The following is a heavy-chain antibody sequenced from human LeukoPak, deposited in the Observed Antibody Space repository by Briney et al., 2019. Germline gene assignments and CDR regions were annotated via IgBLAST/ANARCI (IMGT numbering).Heavy chain of an antibody. CDR2: IYYSGST. D-gene: IGHD3-10*01. Sequence: PSETLSLTCTVSGGSISSSSYYWGWIRQPPGKGLEWIGSIYYSGSTYYNPSLKSRVTISVDTSKNQFSLKLSSVTAADTAVYYCAADLLLWFGELVPGGYWGQGTLVTVSS. CDR1: GGSISSSSYY. J-gene: IGHJ4*02. CDR3: AADLLLWFGELVPGGY. V-gene: IGHV4-39*07.